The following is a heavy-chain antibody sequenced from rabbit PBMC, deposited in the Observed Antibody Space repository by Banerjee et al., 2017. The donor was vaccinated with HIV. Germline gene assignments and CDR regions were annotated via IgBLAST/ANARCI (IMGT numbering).Heavy chain of an antibody. CDR2: INTSSGNT. V-gene: IGHV1S40*01. J-gene: IGHJ4*01. D-gene: IGHD2-1*01. CDR1: GFSFNNNYH. CDR3: ARDDDYGDYWVGTNL. Sequence: TCTASGFSFNNNYHMCWVRQAPGKGLEWIACINTSSGNTVYATWAKGRFTISRTSSTTVALQMTSLTAADTATYFCARDDDYGDYWVGTNLWGPGTLVTVS.